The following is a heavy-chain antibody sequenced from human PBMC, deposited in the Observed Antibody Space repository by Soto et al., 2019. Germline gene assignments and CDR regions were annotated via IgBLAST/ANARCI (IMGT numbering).Heavy chain of an antibody. CDR3: ARGPTGGIAAQGPPLNYYYYMDV. V-gene: IGHV1-3*01. CDR2: INAGNGNT. D-gene: IGHD6-13*01. J-gene: IGHJ6*03. CDR1: GYTFTSYA. Sequence: GASVKRSCTASGYTFTSYAMHWVRQAPGQRLEWMGWINAGNGNTKYSQKFQGRVTITRDTSASTAYIELSSLRSEDTAVYYCARGPTGGIAAQGPPLNYYYYMDVWGKGTTVTVSS.